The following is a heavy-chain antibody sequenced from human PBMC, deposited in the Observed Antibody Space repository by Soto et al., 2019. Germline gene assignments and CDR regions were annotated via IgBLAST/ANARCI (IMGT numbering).Heavy chain of an antibody. J-gene: IGHJ5*01. V-gene: IGHV3-30*18. CDR1: GFTFSSYG. D-gene: IGHD2-2*01. Sequence: GGSLRLSCAASGFTFSSYGMHWVRQTPDKGLEWVAVISHDGNQKYYADFAKGRFTISRDNARNTLHLQMNSLRPEDTALFYCVKATLPTAIKFGVDSWGQGTPVTVSS. CDR3: VKATLPTAIKFGVDS. CDR2: ISHDGNQK.